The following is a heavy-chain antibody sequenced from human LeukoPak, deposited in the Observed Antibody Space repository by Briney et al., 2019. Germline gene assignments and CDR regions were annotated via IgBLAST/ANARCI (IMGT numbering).Heavy chain of an antibody. J-gene: IGHJ4*01. D-gene: IGHD3-16*01. CDR1: GHTFTNYY. CDR3: AREEEGGTFDY. V-gene: IGHV1-46*01. CDR2: IRHSGGT. Sequence: ASVKVSYKASGHTFTNYYMHWVRQVPGQALGWMGIIRHSGGTIYAQKFQGGVAMTGDTSTSTVYMELSSLRSEDTALYYCAREEEGGTFDYWGQGTLVTVSS.